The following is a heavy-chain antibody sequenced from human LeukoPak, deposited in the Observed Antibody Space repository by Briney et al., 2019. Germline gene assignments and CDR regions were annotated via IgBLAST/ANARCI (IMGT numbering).Heavy chain of an antibody. CDR1: GGSFSGYY. D-gene: IGHD1-26*01. J-gene: IGHJ6*03. V-gene: IGHV4-34*01. Sequence: SETLSLTCAVYGGSFSGYYWSWIRQPPGKGLEWIGEINHSGSTNYNPSLKSRVTISVDTSKNQFSLKLSSVTAADTAVYYCARDGISGGYYYYMDVWGKGITVTISS. CDR2: INHSGST. CDR3: ARDGISGGYYYYMDV.